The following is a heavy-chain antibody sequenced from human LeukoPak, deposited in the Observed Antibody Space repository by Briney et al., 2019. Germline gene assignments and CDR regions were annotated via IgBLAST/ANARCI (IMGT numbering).Heavy chain of an antibody. J-gene: IGHJ4*02. Sequence: PGGSLRPSCAASRFTFSSYWMSWVRQAPGKGLEWVANIKQDGSEKYYVDSVKGRFTISRDNAKNSLYLQLNSLRAEDTAVYYCARARGGYDFDYWGQGTLVTVSS. D-gene: IGHD5-12*01. CDR1: RFTFSSYW. CDR3: ARARGGYDFDY. CDR2: IKQDGSEK. V-gene: IGHV3-7*03.